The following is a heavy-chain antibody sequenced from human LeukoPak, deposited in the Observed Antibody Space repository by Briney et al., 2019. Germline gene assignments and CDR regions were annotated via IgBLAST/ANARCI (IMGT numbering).Heavy chain of an antibody. CDR3: AREIAAAGNWFDP. D-gene: IGHD6-13*01. V-gene: IGHV4-31*03. CDR2: IYYSGST. CDR1: GGSISSGGYY. J-gene: IGHJ5*02. Sequence: SETLSLTCTVSGGSISSGGYYWSWIRQHRGEGLEWIGYIYYSGSTYYNPSLKSRVTISVDTSKNQFSLKLSSVTAADTAVYYCAREIAAAGNWFDPWGQGTLVTVS.